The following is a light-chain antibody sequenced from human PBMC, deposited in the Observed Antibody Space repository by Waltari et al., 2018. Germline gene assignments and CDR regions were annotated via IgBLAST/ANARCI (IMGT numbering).Light chain of an antibody. V-gene: IGKV3-20*01. CDR2: GAS. J-gene: IGKJ1*01. CDR3: QHYVRLPVT. CDR1: QSVSRA. Sequence: EIVLTQSPGTLSLSPGERVTLSCRASQSVSRALAWYQQKPGQAPRLLIYGASSRATGIPDRFSGSGSGTDFILTISRLEPEDFAVYYCQHYVRLPVTFGQGTKVEIK.